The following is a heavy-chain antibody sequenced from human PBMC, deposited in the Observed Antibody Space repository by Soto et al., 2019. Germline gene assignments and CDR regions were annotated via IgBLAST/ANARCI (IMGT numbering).Heavy chain of an antibody. Sequence: QVQLQQWGAGLLKPSETLSLTCAVYGGSFSGYQWSWIRQTPGKGLEGIGEINDSGNINYNPCLKSRITILLDTPKMQISLKLSSVTAADSAVYYCARGLTLWFGELSRRGGYYYYMDVWGKGTMVTVSS. CDR3: ARGLTLWFGELSRRGGYYYYMDV. CDR1: GGSFSGYQ. V-gene: IGHV4-34*01. CDR2: INDSGNI. D-gene: IGHD3-10*01. J-gene: IGHJ6*03.